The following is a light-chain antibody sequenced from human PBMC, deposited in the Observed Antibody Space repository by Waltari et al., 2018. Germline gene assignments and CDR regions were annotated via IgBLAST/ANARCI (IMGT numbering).Light chain of an antibody. CDR3: QQSYSPPPIT. CDR1: QTVDKY. Sequence: DTQMTQSPYSLSACVGDRVTITCRASQTVDKYLNWYQQKPGKAPKLLIYAGSSLQSGVPSRFSGSGFGTYFTLTITSVQPEDFATYYCQQSYSPPPITFGQGTRLEI. J-gene: IGKJ5*01. V-gene: IGKV1-39*01. CDR2: AGS.